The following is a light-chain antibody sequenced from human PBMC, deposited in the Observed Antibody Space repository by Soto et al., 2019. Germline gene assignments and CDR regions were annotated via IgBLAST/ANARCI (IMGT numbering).Light chain of an antibody. Sequence: EIVMTQSPATLSVSPGEGATLSCKASQIVYNNLAWYQQRPGQPPRLLIYDASTRATGISARFSVSGYGTEFTLTISSLQSEDFAVYFCQQCRNLQLTFGGGTKVEIK. CDR1: QIVYNN. V-gene: IGKV3-15*01. CDR2: DAS. J-gene: IGKJ4*01. CDR3: QQCRNLQLT.